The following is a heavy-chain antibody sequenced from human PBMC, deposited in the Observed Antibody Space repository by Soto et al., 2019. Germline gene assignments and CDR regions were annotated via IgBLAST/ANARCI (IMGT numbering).Heavy chain of an antibody. CDR1: GGSISSGGYS. J-gene: IGHJ4*02. CDR3: ARAIGWFGELLGGYYFDY. D-gene: IGHD3-10*01. CDR2: IYHSGST. Sequence: QLQLQESGSGLVKPSQTLSLTCAVSGGSISSGGYSWSWIRQPPGKGLEWIGYIYHSGSTYYNPSLKRRVTISVDRSTNQFSLKLSSVTAADTAVYYCARAIGWFGELLGGYYFDYWGQGTLVTVSS. V-gene: IGHV4-30-2*01.